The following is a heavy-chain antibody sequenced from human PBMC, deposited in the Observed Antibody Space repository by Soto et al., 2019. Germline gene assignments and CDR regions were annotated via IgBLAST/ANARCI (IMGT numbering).Heavy chain of an antibody. Sequence: SETLSLTCTVSGGSISSGGYYWSWIRQHPGKGLEWIGYIYYSGSTYYNPSLKSRVTIPVDTSKNQFSLKLSSVTAADTAVYYCARAPGYGDYARDYWGQGTLVTVSS. CDR2: IYYSGST. CDR3: ARAPGYGDYARDY. CDR1: GGSISSGGYY. D-gene: IGHD4-17*01. V-gene: IGHV4-31*03. J-gene: IGHJ4*02.